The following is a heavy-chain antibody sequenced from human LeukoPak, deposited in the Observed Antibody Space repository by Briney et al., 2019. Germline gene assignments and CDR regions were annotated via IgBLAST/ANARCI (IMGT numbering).Heavy chain of an antibody. D-gene: IGHD3-10*01. J-gene: IGHJ5*02. CDR1: GVSISTSRYY. V-gene: IGHV4-61*02. CDR2: IYTSGST. CDR3: ARSNYYGSGSYNWFDP. Sequence: SETLSLTCTVSGVSISTSRYYWSWIRQPAGKGLEWIGRIYTSGSTNYNPSLKSRVTMSVDTSKNQFSLKLSSVTAADTAVYYCARSNYYGSGSYNWFDPWGQGTLVTVSS.